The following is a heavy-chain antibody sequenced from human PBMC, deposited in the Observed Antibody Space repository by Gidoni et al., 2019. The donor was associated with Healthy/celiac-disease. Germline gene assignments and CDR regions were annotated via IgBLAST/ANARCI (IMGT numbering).Heavy chain of an antibody. CDR1: GYTFTSYG. J-gene: IGHJ6*02. V-gene: IGHV1-18*01. CDR2: FSAYNGNT. Sequence: QVQLVQSGAEVKKPGASVKVSCKASGYTFTSYGISWVRQAPGHGLEWMGWFSAYNGNTNYAQKLQGRVTMTTDTSTSTAYMELRSLRSDDTAVYYCARDEWIQLWARDYYGMDVWGQGTTVTVSS. D-gene: IGHD5-18*01. CDR3: ARDEWIQLWARDYYGMDV.